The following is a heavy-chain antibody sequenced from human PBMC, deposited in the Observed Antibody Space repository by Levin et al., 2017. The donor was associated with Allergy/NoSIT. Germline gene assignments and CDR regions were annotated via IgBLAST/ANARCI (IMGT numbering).Heavy chain of an antibody. J-gene: IGHJ3*02. Sequence: MAGGSLRLSCAASGFTFSNAWMSWVRQAPGKGLEWVGRIKSKTDGGTTDYAAPVKGRFTISRDDSKNTLYLQMNSLKTEDTAVYYCTTGYDYGGPGSAFDIWGQGTMVTVSS. V-gene: IGHV3-15*01. CDR2: IKSKTDGGTT. CDR1: GFTFSNAW. CDR3: TTGYDYGGPGSAFDI. D-gene: IGHD4-23*01.